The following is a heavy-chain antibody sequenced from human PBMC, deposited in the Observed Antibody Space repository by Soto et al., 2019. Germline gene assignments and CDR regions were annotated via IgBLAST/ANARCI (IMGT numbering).Heavy chain of an antibody. CDR2: ISFDGSNK. CDR3: AKDASGSTLPYYFDY. V-gene: IGHV3-30*18. Sequence: PGGSLILSCAASGFTFSSSGMHWVRQAPGKGLEWVAVISFDGSNKYYADSVKGRFTISRDNSKNTLWLQMTSLGGDDTAVYFCAKDASGSTLPYYFDYWGQGTLVTVSS. J-gene: IGHJ4*02. D-gene: IGHD6-19*01. CDR1: GFTFSSSG.